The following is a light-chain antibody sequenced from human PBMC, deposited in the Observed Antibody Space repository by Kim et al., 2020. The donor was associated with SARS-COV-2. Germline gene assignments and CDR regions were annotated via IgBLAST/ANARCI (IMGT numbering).Light chain of an antibody. V-gene: IGLV3-19*01. Sequence: ALGKTVRITCQGDSLSRYYVSWYQQKPGQAPVLVIYGKNNRPSGIPDRFSGSSSGNTASLTITGAQAEDEADYYCNSRDSSGNHWVFGGGTQLTVL. CDR2: GKN. CDR1: SLSRYY. J-gene: IGLJ3*02. CDR3: NSRDSSGNHWV.